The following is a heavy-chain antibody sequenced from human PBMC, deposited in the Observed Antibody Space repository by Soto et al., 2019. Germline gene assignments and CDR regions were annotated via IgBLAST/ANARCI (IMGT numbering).Heavy chain of an antibody. CDR1: GFTFSSYS. CDR3: ARENYDYVWGKKNWFDP. V-gene: IGHV3-21*01. D-gene: IGHD3-16*01. CDR2: ISSSSSYI. Sequence: LRLSCAASGFTFSSYSMNWVRQAPGKGLEWVSSISSSSSYIYYADSVKGRFTISRDNAKNSLYLQMNSLRAEDTAVYYCARENYDYVWGKKNWFDPWGQGTLVTVSS. J-gene: IGHJ5*02.